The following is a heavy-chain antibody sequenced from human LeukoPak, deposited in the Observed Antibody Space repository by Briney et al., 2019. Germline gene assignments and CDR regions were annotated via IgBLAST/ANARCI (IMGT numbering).Heavy chain of an antibody. CDR1: GYTFTGYY. CDR3: ARPHLEFDIFDY. J-gene: IGHJ4*02. Sequence: ASVKVSCKASGYTFTGYYMDWVRQAPGQGLEWMGWINPNSGGTNYAQKFQGRVTMTRDTSISTAYMELSRLRSDDTAVYYCARPHLEFDIFDYWGQGTLVTVSS. CDR2: INPNSGGT. V-gene: IGHV1-2*02. D-gene: IGHD3-10*01.